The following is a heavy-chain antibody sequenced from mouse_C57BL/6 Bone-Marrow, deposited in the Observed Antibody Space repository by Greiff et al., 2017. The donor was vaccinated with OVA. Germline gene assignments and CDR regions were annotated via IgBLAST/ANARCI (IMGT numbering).Heavy chain of an antibody. CDR1: GFTFNTYA. Sequence: EVKVVESGGGLVQPKGSLKLSCAASGFTFNTYAMHWVRQAPGKGLEWVARIRSNSSNYATYYADSVKDRFTISRDDSQSMLYLQMNNLKTEDTAMNYCVRDSPLTGGAFAYWGQGTLVTVSA. CDR2: IRSNSSNYAT. V-gene: IGHV10-3*01. J-gene: IGHJ3*01. D-gene: IGHD4-1*01. CDR3: VRDSPLTGGAFAY.